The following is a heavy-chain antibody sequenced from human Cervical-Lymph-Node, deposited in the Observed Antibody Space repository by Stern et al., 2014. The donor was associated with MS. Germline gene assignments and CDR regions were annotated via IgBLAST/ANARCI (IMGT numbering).Heavy chain of an antibody. Sequence: EAQLVESGGGLVQPGGSLRLSCAASGFTFSSYAMSWVRQAPGKGLEWISGISGSGGNTYYANSVKGRFTISRDNSKNTLYLQMSSLRAEDTAEYYCAKEGRLGYCSGGSCYPIYWGQGTLVTVSS. CDR3: AKEGRLGYCSGGSCYPIY. CDR1: GFTFSSYA. CDR2: ISGSGGNT. J-gene: IGHJ4*02. D-gene: IGHD2-15*01. V-gene: IGHV3-23*04.